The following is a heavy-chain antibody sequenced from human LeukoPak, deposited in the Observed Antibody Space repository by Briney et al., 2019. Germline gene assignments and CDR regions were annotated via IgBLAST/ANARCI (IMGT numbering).Heavy chain of an antibody. CDR2: ISAYNGNT. CDR3: ARDRLRFLPWDWFDP. Sequence: GASVKVSCKASGYTFTSYGLSWVRQAPGQGLEWMGWISAYNGNTNYAQKFQGRVTMTTDTSTSTAYMELRSLRSDDTAVYYCARDRLRFLPWDWFDPWGQGTLVTVSS. D-gene: IGHD3-3*01. V-gene: IGHV1-18*01. CDR1: GYTFTSYG. J-gene: IGHJ5*02.